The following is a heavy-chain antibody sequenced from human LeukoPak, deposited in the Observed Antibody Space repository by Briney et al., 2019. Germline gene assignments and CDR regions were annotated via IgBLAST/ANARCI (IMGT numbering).Heavy chain of an antibody. CDR1: GGSISSSSYY. CDR3: ARDRAGGSYVDY. V-gene: IGHV4-39*07. CDR2: IYYSGST. D-gene: IGHD1-26*01. Sequence: SETLSLTCTVSGGSISSSSYYWGWIRQPPGKGLEWIGSIYYSGSTYYNPSLKSRVTISVDTSKNQFSLKLSSVTAADTAVYYCARDRAGGSYVDYWGQGTLVTVSS. J-gene: IGHJ4*02.